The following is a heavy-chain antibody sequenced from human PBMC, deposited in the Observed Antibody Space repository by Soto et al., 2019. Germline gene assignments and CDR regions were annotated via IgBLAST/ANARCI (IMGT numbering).Heavy chain of an antibody. CDR3: VRGGGYCGDDCYGHLDY. Sequence: ASVKVSCKASGYTLNTYYMHWVRQAPGQGLEWMGIINPNDGSTTYAQKFQGRVTMTRDTSTSTVYMELSSLRSEDTAVYSCVRGGGYCGDDCYGHLDYWG. D-gene: IGHD2-21*02. V-gene: IGHV1-46*02. CDR1: GYTLNTYY. CDR2: INPNDGST. J-gene: IGHJ4*01.